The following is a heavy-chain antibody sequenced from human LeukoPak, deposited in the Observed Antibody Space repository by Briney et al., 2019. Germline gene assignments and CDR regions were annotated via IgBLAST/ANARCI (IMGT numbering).Heavy chain of an antibody. Sequence: SETLSLTCTVSGGSVSSHFWSWIRQPPGKGLEWIGYIYNSGITNYNPSLKSRVTMSVDTSKNQFSLKLSSVTAADTAVYYCARVIYYDSSGYWHDAFDIWGQGTMVTVSS. V-gene: IGHV4-59*02. D-gene: IGHD3-22*01. J-gene: IGHJ3*02. CDR1: GGSVSSHF. CDR2: IYNSGIT. CDR3: ARVIYYDSSGYWHDAFDI.